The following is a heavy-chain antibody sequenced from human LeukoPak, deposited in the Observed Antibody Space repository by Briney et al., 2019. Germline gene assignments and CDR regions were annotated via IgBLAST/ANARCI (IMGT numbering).Heavy chain of an antibody. J-gene: IGHJ4*02. Sequence: GGSLRLSCAVSGFTVSGNYMSWVRQAPGKGLEWVSLIYSGGTTYYADSVKGRFTISRDNSKNTLYLQMNSLRAEDTAVYYCARVFVGTADYWGQGTLVTVSS. D-gene: IGHD6-13*01. CDR2: IYSGGTT. CDR3: ARVFVGTADY. V-gene: IGHV3-53*01. CDR1: GFTVSGNY.